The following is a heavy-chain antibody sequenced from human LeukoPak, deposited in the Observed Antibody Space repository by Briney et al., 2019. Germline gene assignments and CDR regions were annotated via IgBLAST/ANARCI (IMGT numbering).Heavy chain of an antibody. V-gene: IGHV1-18*01. D-gene: IGHD3-10*01. Sequence: GASVKVSCKASGYTLTSYGYSWVRQAPGQGLEWMGWITAYNDNTNYAQKLQGRVTMTTDTSTSTDYMELKSLRSDDTAVYYCARALLWLGEPSHIDYWGQGTLVTASS. J-gene: IGHJ4*02. CDR2: ITAYNDNT. CDR3: ARALLWLGEPSHIDY. CDR1: GYTLTSYG.